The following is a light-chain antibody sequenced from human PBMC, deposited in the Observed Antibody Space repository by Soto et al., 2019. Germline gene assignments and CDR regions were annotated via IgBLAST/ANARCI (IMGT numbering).Light chain of an antibody. V-gene: IGLV3-21*04. CDR2: YDS. CDR3: QVWDSSSDHVV. Sequence: SYELTQPPSVSVAPGKTARITCGGNNIGRKSVHWYQQKAGQAPVLVIYYDSDRPSGIPERFSGSNSGNTATLTISRVEAGDEADYYCQVWDSSSDHVVFGGGTKLTVL. CDR1: NIGRKS. J-gene: IGLJ2*01.